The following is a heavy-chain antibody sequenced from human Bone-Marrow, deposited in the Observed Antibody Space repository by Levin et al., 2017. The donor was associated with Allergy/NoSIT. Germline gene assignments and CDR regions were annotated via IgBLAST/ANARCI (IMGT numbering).Heavy chain of an antibody. Sequence: PGESLKISCTASGFIFSDAPLHLVRQAPGKGLEWVSFISNNGSHIFYADSVKGRFPVSRDNSKSTLYLQMNSVKIEDTAVYYCAPGIDYWGLGTLVIVSP. J-gene: IGHJ4*02. CDR1: GFIFSDAP. V-gene: IGHV3-30*14. CDR2: ISNNGSHI. CDR3: APGIDY.